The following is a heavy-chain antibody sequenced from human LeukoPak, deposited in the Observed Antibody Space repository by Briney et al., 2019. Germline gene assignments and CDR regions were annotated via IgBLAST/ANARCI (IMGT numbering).Heavy chain of an antibody. V-gene: IGHV3-53*01. CDR1: GFIVSSEY. CDR2: IHSGGNT. D-gene: IGHD2/OR15-2a*01. J-gene: IGHJ4*02. Sequence: PGGSLRLSCAASGFIVSSEYMSWVRQAPGKGLEWVSIIHSGGNTYYAGSVKGRFTISRDNPKNTLSLQMNSLRADDTAVYYCVSHSDSLTTYSFDYWGQGTLVTVSS. CDR3: VSHSDSLTTYSFDY.